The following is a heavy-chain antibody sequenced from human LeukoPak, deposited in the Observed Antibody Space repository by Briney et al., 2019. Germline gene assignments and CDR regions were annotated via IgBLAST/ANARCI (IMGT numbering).Heavy chain of an antibody. CDR2: IYSGGST. J-gene: IGHJ5*02. D-gene: IGHD6-6*01. CDR3: AKDRYSSSSSWFDP. CDR1: GFTVSSNY. V-gene: IGHV3-53*01. Sequence: GGSLRLSRAASGFTVSSNYMSWVRQAPGKGLEWVSVIYSGGSTYYADSVKGRFTISRDNSKNTLYLQMNSLRVEDTAVYYCAKDRYSSSSSWFDPWGQGTLVTVSS.